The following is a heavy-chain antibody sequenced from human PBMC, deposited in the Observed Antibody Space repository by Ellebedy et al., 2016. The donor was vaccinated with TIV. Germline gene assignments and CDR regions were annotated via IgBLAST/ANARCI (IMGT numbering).Heavy chain of an antibody. CDR2: INPTGDGT. D-gene: IGHD1-14*01. CDR1: GYTVTNYF. V-gene: IGHV1-46*01. CDR3: AREPPSTGLFDD. Sequence: AASVKVSCKASGYTVTNYFIHWVRQAPGQGLEWMGVINPTGDGTNFAQKFQGRVAMTRDTSTSTVYMDLSSLRFEDTAVYYCAREPPSTGLFDDWGQGTLVTVSS. J-gene: IGHJ4*02.